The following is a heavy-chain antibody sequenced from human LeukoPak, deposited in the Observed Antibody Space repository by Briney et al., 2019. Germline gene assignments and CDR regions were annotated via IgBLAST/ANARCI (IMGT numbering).Heavy chain of an antibody. CDR3: ARGPSGSLFDP. D-gene: IGHD1-26*01. J-gene: IGHJ5*02. CDR2: IYHSGST. Sequence: SETLSLTCAVYGGSFSGYYWSWIRQPPGKGLEWIGSIYHSGSTYYNPSLKSRVTISVDTSRNQFSLKLSSVTAADTAVYYCARGPSGSLFDPWGQGTLVTVSS. CDR1: GGSFSGYY. V-gene: IGHV4-34*01.